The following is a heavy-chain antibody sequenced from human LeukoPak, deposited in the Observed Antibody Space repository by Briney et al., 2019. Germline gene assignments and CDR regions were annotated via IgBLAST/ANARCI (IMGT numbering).Heavy chain of an antibody. CDR2: XXXSGST. V-gene: IGHV4-59*01. CDR1: GGSISSYY. Sequence: SETLSLTCTVSGGSISSYYWSWIRQPPGKXXXXXXXXXXSGSTNYNPSLKSRVTISVDTSKNQFSLKLSSVTPADTAVYYCASRSSIWSGYQDTLYYFDSWGQGTLVTVSS. CDR3: ASRSSIWSGYQDTLYYFDS. D-gene: IGHD3-3*01. J-gene: IGHJ4*02.